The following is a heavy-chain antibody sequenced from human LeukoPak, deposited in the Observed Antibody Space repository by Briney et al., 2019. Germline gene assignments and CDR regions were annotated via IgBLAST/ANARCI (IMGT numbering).Heavy chain of an antibody. Sequence: SQTLSLTCTVSGGSISNGGYYWSWIRQHPGKGLEWIGYIYYSGSTYYNPSLKSRVTISVDTSKNQFSLKLGSVTAADTAVYYCARGGSSWLHYFDYWGQGTLVTVSS. CDR3: ARGGSSWLHYFDY. J-gene: IGHJ4*02. CDR2: IYYSGST. CDR1: GGSISNGGYY. V-gene: IGHV4-31*03. D-gene: IGHD6-13*01.